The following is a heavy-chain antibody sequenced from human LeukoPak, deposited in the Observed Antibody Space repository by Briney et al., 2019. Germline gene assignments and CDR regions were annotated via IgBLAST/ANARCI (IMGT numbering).Heavy chain of an antibody. CDR1: GFTVSNNY. D-gene: IGHD6-19*01. CDR2: ISSGGNT. V-gene: IGHV3-53*05. J-gene: IGHJ4*02. CDR3: ARGIAVADPFDY. Sequence: GGSLRLSCAASGFTVSNNYMNWVRQAPGKGPEWVSLISSGGNTYYSDSVKGRFTISRDNSKNTLYLQMNSLRAEDTAVYYCARGIAVADPFDYWGQGTLVTVSS.